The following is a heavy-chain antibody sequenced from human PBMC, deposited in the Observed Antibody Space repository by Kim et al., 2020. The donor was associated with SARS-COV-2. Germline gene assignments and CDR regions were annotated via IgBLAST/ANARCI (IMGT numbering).Heavy chain of an antibody. J-gene: IGHJ3*01. V-gene: IGHV3-30-3*01. D-gene: IGHD3-16*01. CDR3: ARDLGGYGAFDV. CDR1: GFTFSRPA. CDR2: ISSEGATK. Sequence: GGSLRLSCEASGFTFSRPAMHWVRQAPGKGLEWLTIISSEGATKYYADSVKGRFTISRDNSRKTVYLQMNSLTTEDTAIYYCARDLGGYGAFDVWGQGTVVTVSS.